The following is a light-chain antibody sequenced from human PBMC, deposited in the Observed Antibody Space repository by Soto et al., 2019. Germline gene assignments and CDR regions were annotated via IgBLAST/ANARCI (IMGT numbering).Light chain of an antibody. CDR2: EAS. Sequence: QSALTQPASVSGSPGQSITISCTGTSSDVGSYKFVSWYQQHPDKAPKLMLYEASKRPSGVSNRFSGSKSGNTASLTISGLQAEDEADYYCCSYAGSKTFLFGGGTKVTVL. J-gene: IGLJ2*01. V-gene: IGLV2-23*02. CDR1: SSDVGSYKF. CDR3: CSYAGSKTFL.